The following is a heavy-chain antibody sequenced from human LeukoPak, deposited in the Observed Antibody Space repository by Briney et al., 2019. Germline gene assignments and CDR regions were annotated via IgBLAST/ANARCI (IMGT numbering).Heavy chain of an antibody. Sequence: ASVKVSCKASGFTFTSSSVQWVRQARGQRLEWIGWIVVGSGNTNYAQKFQERVIITRDMSTSTAYVELSSLRSEDTAVYYCAADLGGQVGFFDYWGQGTLVTVSS. CDR1: GFTFTSSS. V-gene: IGHV1-58*01. CDR2: IVVGSGNT. CDR3: AADLGGQVGFFDY. J-gene: IGHJ4*02. D-gene: IGHD6-25*01.